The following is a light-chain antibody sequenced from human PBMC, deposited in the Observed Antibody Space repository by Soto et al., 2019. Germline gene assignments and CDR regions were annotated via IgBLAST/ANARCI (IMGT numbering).Light chain of an antibody. Sequence: IHFTQSPASLSASVGYRVTITSRASQGFSTYVAWYEQKPGKAPKLLIYGASTLQSGVPSRCSGSGSVPDFTLTISSLKPEDFATYYCQQLNSYPLTFGQGTRLDI. CDR1: QGFSTY. CDR2: GAS. J-gene: IGKJ5*01. V-gene: IGKV1-9*01. CDR3: QQLNSYPLT.